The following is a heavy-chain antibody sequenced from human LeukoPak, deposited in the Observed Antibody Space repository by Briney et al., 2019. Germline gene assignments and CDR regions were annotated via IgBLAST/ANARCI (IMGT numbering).Heavy chain of an antibody. CDR1: GYTFTGYQ. CDR3: ARVVAAAAAFDY. CDR2: INPNSGGT. V-gene: IGHV1-2*02. D-gene: IGHD6-13*01. Sequence: ASVKVSCKASGYTFTGYQMHWARQAPGEGLEWMGWINPNSGGTNYAQNFQGRVTMTRDTSISTAYMELSRLRSDDTAVYYCARVVAAAAAFDYWGQGTLVTVSS. J-gene: IGHJ4*02.